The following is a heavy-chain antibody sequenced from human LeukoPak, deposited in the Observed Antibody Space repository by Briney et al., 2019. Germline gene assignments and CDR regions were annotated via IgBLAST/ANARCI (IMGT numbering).Heavy chain of an antibody. CDR2: IRSKTFGGTT. J-gene: IGHJ4*02. CDR3: TRDLLAAIAVASDY. D-gene: IGHD6-19*01. Sequence: PGGSLRLSCAASGFTFSSYSMNWVRQAPGKGLEWVGFIRSKTFGGTTEYAASVKGRFTISRDDSKSIAYLQMNSLKTEDTAVYYCTRDLLAAIAVASDYWGQGTLVTVSS. CDR1: GFTFSSYS. V-gene: IGHV3-49*04.